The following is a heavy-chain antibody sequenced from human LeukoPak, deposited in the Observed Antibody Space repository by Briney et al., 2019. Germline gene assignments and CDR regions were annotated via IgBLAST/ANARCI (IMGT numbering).Heavy chain of an antibody. CDR1: GFTVRSNY. D-gene: IGHD6-19*01. J-gene: IGHJ4*02. CDR3: AIRGSVAGTGGY. V-gene: IGHV3-66*02. CDR2: IYAGGNT. Sequence: GGSLRLSCSASGFTVRSNYMTWVRQAPGKGLEWVSVIYAGGNTYYADSVNGRFTISRDSSKNTLYLQMNSLRNEDTAVYYCAIRGSVAGTGGYWGQGTLVTVSS.